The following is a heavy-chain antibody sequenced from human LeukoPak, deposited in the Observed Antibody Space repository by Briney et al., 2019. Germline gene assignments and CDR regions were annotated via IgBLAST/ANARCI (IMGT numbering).Heavy chain of an antibody. CDR2: ISYDGSNK. CDR3: ARDQYYYDSSGYSIDY. CDR1: GFTFSSYA. Sequence: PGGSLRLSCAASGFTFSSYAMHWVRQAPGKGLEWVAVISYDGSNKYYADSVKGRFTISRDNSKNTLYLQMNSLRAEDTAVYYCARDQYYYDSSGYSIDYWGQGTLVTVSS. J-gene: IGHJ4*02. D-gene: IGHD3-22*01. V-gene: IGHV3-30-3*01.